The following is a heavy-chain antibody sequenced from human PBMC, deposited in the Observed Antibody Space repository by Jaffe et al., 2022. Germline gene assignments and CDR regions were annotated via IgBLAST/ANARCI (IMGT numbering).Heavy chain of an antibody. CDR3: ASQKIAVAGMEDAFDI. CDR2: ISSSGSTI. Sequence: EVQLVESGGGLVQPGGSLRLSCAASGFTFSSYEMNWVRQAPGKGLEWVSYISSSGSTIYYADSVKGRFTISRDNAKNSLYLQMNSLRAEDTAVYYCASQKIAVAGMEDAFDIWGQGTMVTVSS. CDR1: GFTFSSYE. V-gene: IGHV3-48*03. D-gene: IGHD6-19*01. J-gene: IGHJ3*02.